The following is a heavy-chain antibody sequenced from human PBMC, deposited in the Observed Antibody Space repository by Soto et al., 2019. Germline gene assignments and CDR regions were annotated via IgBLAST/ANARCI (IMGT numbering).Heavy chain of an antibody. J-gene: IGHJ3*02. CDR2: ISSSSSTI. Sequence: EVQLVESGGGLVQPGGSLRLSCAASGFTFSSYSMNWVRQAPGKGLEWVSYISSSSSTIYYADSVKGRFTISRDNAKNSLYLQMNSLRAEDTAVYYCARENPDYDILTGYYRGDAFDIWGQGTMVTVSS. V-gene: IGHV3-48*01. D-gene: IGHD3-9*01. CDR3: ARENPDYDILTGYYRGDAFDI. CDR1: GFTFSSYS.